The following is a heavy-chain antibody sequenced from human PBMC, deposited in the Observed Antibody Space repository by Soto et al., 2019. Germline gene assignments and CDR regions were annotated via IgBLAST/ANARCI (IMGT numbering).Heavy chain of an antibody. J-gene: IGHJ4*02. CDR1: GFTFSSYG. CDR2: IWYDGSNK. D-gene: IGHD6-19*01. CDR3: ARDGQWLVPYYFDY. V-gene: IGHV3-33*01. Sequence: QVQLVESGGGVVQPGRSLRLSCAASGFTFSSYGMHWVRQAPGKGLEWVAVIWYDGSNKYYADSVKGRFTISRDNSKNTMYLQMNSLRAEDTDVYYCARDGQWLVPYYFDYWGQGTLVTVSS.